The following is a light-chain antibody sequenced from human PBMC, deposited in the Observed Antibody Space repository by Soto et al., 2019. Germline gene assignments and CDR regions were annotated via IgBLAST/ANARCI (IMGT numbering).Light chain of an antibody. J-gene: IGKJ1*01. CDR1: QGISTY. Sequence: DIQMTQSPSSLSASVGGRLTITCRASQGISTYLAWYQQKPGKAPKVLIYNASSLESGVPSRFSGSGSGTEFTLTISSMQPDDFATYYCQQYNSYWTFGQGTKVDIK. CDR3: QQYNSYWT. V-gene: IGKV1-5*03. CDR2: NAS.